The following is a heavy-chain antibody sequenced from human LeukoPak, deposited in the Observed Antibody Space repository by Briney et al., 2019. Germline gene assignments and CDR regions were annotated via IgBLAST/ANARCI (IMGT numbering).Heavy chain of an antibody. Sequence: GGSLRLSCAASGFTFSTYGMHWVRQAPGKGLEWVAVIWYDGSNKYYADSVKGRFTISRDNSRNTLYLQMNSLRAEDTAVYYCAKDYSYYYDNSAYYPDYWGQGTLVTVSS. V-gene: IGHV3-33*06. CDR2: IWYDGSNK. J-gene: IGHJ4*02. D-gene: IGHD3-22*01. CDR3: AKDYSYYYDNSAYYPDY. CDR1: GFTFSTYG.